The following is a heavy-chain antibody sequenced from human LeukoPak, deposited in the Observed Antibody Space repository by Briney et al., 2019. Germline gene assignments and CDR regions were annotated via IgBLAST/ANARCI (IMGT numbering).Heavy chain of an antibody. CDR2: IYYSGST. CDR3: ARHIPPPYYDILTGYSLFDY. Sequence: PSETLSLTCTVSGGSISSSSYYWGWIPQPPGKGLEWIGSIYYSGSTYYNPSLKSRVTISVDTSKNQFSLKLGSVTAADTAVYYCARHIPPPYYDILTGYSLFDYWGQGTLVTVSS. CDR1: GGSISSSSYY. J-gene: IGHJ4*02. V-gene: IGHV4-39*01. D-gene: IGHD3-9*01.